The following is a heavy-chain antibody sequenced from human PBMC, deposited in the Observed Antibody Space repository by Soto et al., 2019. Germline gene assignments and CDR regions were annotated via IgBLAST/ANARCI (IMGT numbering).Heavy chain of an antibody. CDR2: IYYSGST. J-gene: IGHJ6*02. CDR3: ARASGSSWTSYYYYGMDV. Sequence: PSATLSRTGTVSCGSIISYYWIWTRQPPGKGLEWIGYIYYSGSTNYNPSLKSRVTISVDTSKNQFSLKLSSVTAADTAVYYCARASGSSWTSYYYYGMDVWGQGTTVTVSS. D-gene: IGHD6-13*01. V-gene: IGHV4-59*01. CDR1: CGSIISYY.